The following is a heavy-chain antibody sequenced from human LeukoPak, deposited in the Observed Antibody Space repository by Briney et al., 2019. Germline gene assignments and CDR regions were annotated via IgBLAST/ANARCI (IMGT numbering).Heavy chain of an antibody. V-gene: IGHV1-2*02. D-gene: IGHD4-23*01. CDR3: ATIREWASTVGAFDY. J-gene: IGHJ4*01. CDR2: INPNIGGT. Sequence: GASVKVSCKASGYTFTAYYVHWVRQAPGQGLEWMGWINPNIGGTNYAQKFQGRVTMTRDTSISTAYMELSRLRSDDTAVYYCATIREWASTVGAFDYWGQGALVTVSS. CDR1: GYTFTAYY.